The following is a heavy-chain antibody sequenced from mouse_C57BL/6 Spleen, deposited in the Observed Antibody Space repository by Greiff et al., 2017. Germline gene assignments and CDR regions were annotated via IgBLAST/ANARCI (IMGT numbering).Heavy chain of an antibody. CDR1: GYTFTSYW. CDR2: IHPNSGST. Sequence: QVQLQQPGAELVKPGASVKLSCKASGYTFTSYWMHWVKQRPGQGLEWIGMIHPNSGSTNYNEKFKSKATLTVDKSSCTSYMQLSSRTSGDSAVYYCARTDYYGSSYWYFDVWCTGTTVTVSS. CDR3: ARTDYYGSSYWYFDV. J-gene: IGHJ1*03. D-gene: IGHD1-1*01. V-gene: IGHV1-64*01.